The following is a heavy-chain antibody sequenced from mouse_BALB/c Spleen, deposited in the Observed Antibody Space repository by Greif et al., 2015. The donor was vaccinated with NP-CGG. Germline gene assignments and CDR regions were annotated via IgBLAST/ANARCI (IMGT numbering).Heavy chain of an antibody. V-gene: IGHV1S81*02. J-gene: IGHJ1*01. D-gene: IGHD1-1*01. Sequence: QVQLQQSGAELVKPGASVKLSCKASGYTFTSYYMYWVKQRPGQGLEWIGEINPSNGGTNFNEKFKSKATLTVDKSSSTAYMQLSSLTSEDSAVYYCTRPGGYGSSGWYFDVWGAGTTVTVSS. CDR1: GYTFTSYY. CDR3: TRPGGYGSSGWYFDV. CDR2: INPSNGGT.